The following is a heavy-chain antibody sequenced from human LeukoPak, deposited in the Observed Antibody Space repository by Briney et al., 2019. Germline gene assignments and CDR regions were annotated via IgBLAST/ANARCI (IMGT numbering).Heavy chain of an antibody. CDR3: TTVETYDYEQIIVVTPPDY. J-gene: IGHJ4*02. CDR1: GFTFYNAR. Sequence: GGSLRLSCAASGFTFYNARMSWVRQAPGKGLEWVGRIKSKTDGGTTDYAAPVKGRFTISRDDSKNTLYLQMNSLKTEDTAVYYCTTVETYDYEQIIVVTPPDYWGQGTLVTVSS. V-gene: IGHV3-15*01. D-gene: IGHD3-22*01. CDR2: IKSKTDGGTT.